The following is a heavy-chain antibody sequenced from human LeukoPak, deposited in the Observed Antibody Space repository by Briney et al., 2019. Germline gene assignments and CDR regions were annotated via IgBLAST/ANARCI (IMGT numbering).Heavy chain of an antibody. CDR2: IIPIFGTA. CDR3: ARVFSTEEFHDAFDI. V-gene: IGHV1-69*13. CDR1: GGTFSSYA. J-gene: IGHJ3*02. Sequence: GASVKVSCKASGGTFSSYAISWVRQAPGQGLEWMGGIIPIFGTANYAQKFQGRVTITADESTSTAYMELSSLRSEDTAVYYCARVFSTEEFHDAFDIWGQGTVVTVSS. D-gene: IGHD2-2*01.